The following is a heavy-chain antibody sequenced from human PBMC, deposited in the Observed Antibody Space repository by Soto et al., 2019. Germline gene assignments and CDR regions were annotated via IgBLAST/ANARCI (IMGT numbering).Heavy chain of an antibody. CDR2: IGTAGDT. CDR1: GFTFSSYD. Sequence: EVQLVESGGGLVQPGGSLRLSCAASGFTFSSYDMHWVRQATGKGLEWVSAIGTAGDTYYPVSVKGRFTISRENAKNSLYLQMNSLRADDTAVYYCARSHITMIVVEPGVGAFDIWGQGTMVTVSS. V-gene: IGHV3-13*01. J-gene: IGHJ3*02. CDR3: ARSHITMIVVEPGVGAFDI. D-gene: IGHD3-22*01.